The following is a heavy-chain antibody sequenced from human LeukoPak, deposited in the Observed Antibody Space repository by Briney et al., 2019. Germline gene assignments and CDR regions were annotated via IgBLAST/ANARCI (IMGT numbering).Heavy chain of an antibody. CDR2: ISGSGGST. V-gene: IGHV3-23*01. CDR3: AKGRGYSGYDLGEYDY. CDR1: GFTFSSYA. J-gene: IGHJ4*02. D-gene: IGHD5-12*01. Sequence: PGGSLRLSCAASGFTFSSYAMSWVRQAPGKELEWVSAISGSGGSTYYADSVKGRFTISRDNSKNTLYLQMNSLRAEDTAVYYCAKGRGYSGYDLGEYDYWGQGTLVTVSS.